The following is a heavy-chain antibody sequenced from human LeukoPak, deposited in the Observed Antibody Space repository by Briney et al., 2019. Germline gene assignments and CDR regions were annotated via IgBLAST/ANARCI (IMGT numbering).Heavy chain of an antibody. CDR3: AKGITWIQLWLADY. V-gene: IGHV3-23*01. CDR1: GFTFSSYA. CDR2: ISGSGGST. J-gene: IGHJ4*02. D-gene: IGHD5-18*01. Sequence: GGSLRLSCAASGFTFSSYAMSWVRQAPGKGLEWVSAISGSGGSTYCADSVRGRFTISRDNSKDTLYLQMNSLRAEDTAIYYCAKGITWIQLWLADYWGQGTLVTVSS.